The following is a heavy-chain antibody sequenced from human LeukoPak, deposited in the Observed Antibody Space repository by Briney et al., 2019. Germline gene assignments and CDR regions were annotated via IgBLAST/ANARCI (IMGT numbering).Heavy chain of an antibody. V-gene: IGHV1-24*01. CDR2: FDPEDGET. CDR3: ARVGLDYYYYYMDV. J-gene: IGHJ6*03. D-gene: IGHD3-16*01. CDR1: GYTLTELS. Sequence: GASVTVSCKVSGYTLTELSMHWVRQAPGKGLEWMGGFDPEDGETIYAQKLQGRVTMTTDTSTSTAYMELRSLRSDDTAVYYCARVGLDYYYYYMDVWGKGTTVTVSS.